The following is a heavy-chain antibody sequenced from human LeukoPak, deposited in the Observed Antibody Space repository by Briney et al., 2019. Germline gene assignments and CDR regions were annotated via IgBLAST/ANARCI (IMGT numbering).Heavy chain of an antibody. Sequence: GGSLRLSCAASGFTFYDYAMHWVRQAPGKGLEWVSRINTDESRTNYADSVKGRFTISRDNAKNTVYLHMNSLRAEDTAVYYCARGALYSYYMDVWGKGTTVTVSS. CDR1: GFTFYDYA. CDR2: INTDESRT. J-gene: IGHJ6*03. CDR3: ARGALYSYYMDV. V-gene: IGHV3-74*01.